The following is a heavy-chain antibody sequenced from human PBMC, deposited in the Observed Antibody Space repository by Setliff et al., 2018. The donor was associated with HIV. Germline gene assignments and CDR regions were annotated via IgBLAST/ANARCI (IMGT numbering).Heavy chain of an antibody. V-gene: IGHV4-34*01. Sequence: PSETLSLTCAIYGGSFNVYSWSWIRQPPGKGLEWIGEINQSGNTKYNPSLKSRVSISVDTSKNQFSLKLSSVTAADTAVYYCARGIAAAGIYYYYYMDVWGKGTTVTVSS. J-gene: IGHJ6*03. D-gene: IGHD6-13*01. CDR2: INQSGNT. CDR3: ARGIAAAGIYYYYYMDV. CDR1: GGSFNVYS.